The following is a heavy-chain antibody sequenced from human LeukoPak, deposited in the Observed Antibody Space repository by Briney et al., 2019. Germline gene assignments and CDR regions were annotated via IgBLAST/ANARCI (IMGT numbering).Heavy chain of an antibody. J-gene: IGHJ4*02. CDR2: ISSSSSSI. V-gene: IGHV3-48*04. D-gene: IGHD3-22*01. CDR1: DFTFSSYA. CDR3: ARGGGGYYYDSSGYSAF. Sequence: PGGSLRLSCTASDFTFSSYAMTWVRQAPGKGLEWVSYISSSSSSIYYADSVKGRFTISRDNAKNSLYLQMNSLRAEDTAVYYCARGGGGYYYDSSGYSAFWGQGTLVTVSS.